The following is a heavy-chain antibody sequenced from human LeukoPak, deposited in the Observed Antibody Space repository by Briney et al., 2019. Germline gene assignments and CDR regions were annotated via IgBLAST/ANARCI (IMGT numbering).Heavy chain of an antibody. CDR1: DDSISSGTYY. J-gene: IGHJ5*02. CDR2: IYYSGST. Sequence: SQTLSLTCTVSDDSISSGTYYWSWIRQPPGKGLEWIGYIYYSGSTNYNPSLKSRVTISVDTSKNQFSLKLSSVTTADTAVYYCARVMADERGVWFDPWGQGTLVTVSS. D-gene: IGHD3-10*01. V-gene: IGHV4-61*01. CDR3: ARVMADERGVWFDP.